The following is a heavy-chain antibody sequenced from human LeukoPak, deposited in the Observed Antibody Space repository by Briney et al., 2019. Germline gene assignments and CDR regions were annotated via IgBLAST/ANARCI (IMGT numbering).Heavy chain of an antibody. CDR2: IYYSGGT. CDR1: GGSISSYY. D-gene: IGHD3-10*01. J-gene: IGHJ6*03. V-gene: IGHV4-59*08. CDR3: ARHCITSYYYMDV. Sequence: PSETLSFTCTVSGGSISSYYWSWIRQPPGKGLEWIGYIYYSGGTNYNPSLKSRVTISVDTSKNQFSLKLSSVTAADTAVYYCARHCITSYYYMDVWGKGTTVTVSS.